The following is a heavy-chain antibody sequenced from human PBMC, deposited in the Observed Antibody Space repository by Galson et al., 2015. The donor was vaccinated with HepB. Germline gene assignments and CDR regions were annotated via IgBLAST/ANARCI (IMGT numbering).Heavy chain of an antibody. CDR3: ARGTTVSHHFDY. CDR2: INHSGST. D-gene: IGHD4-17*01. CDR1: GVSFSGYY. J-gene: IGHJ4*02. Sequence: SETLSLTCTVYGVSFSGYYWSWIRQPPGKGLEWIGEINHSGSTNYNPSLKSRVTISVDTSKNQFSLKLSSVTAADTAVYYCARGTTVSHHFDYWGQGTLVTVSS. V-gene: IGHV4-34*01.